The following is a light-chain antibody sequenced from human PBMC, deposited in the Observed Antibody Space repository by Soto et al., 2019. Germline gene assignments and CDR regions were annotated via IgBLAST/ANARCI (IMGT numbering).Light chain of an antibody. Sequence: EIVLTQSPGTLSLSPGEKATLSCRASQSVSSSYLAWYQQKPGQAPRLLIYGASSRATGIPHRFSGSGFGTDFTLTISKLEPEDFAVYYCQQYNNWPPLTFGGGTKVDIK. J-gene: IGKJ4*01. CDR1: QSVSSSY. CDR2: GAS. V-gene: IGKV3-20*01. CDR3: QQYNNWPPLT.